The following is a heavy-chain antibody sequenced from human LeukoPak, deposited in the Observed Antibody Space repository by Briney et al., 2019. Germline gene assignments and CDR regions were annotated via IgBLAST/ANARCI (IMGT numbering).Heavy chain of an antibody. CDR1: GFXFSSYE. D-gene: IGHD1-26*01. J-gene: IGHJ4*02. V-gene: IGHV3-48*03. CDR2: ISIDGKTI. Sequence: GGALTLSCAASGFXFSSYEMDWVRQAPGKGLEWVSYISIDGKTIHYADSVKGRFTISRDNDKNSVYLQMNSLRVEDTAIYYCASLWELIGSWGQGTLVTVSS. CDR3: ASLWELIGS.